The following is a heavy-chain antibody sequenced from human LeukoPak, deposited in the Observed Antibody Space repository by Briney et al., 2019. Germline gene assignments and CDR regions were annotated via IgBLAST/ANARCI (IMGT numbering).Heavy chain of an antibody. V-gene: IGHV3-15*01. CDR1: GFTFSAYA. D-gene: IGHD2-21*02. Sequence: GGSLRLSCAASGFTFSAYAMSWVRQAPGKGLEWVGRIKSKTDGGTTDYAAPVKGRITISRDDSTNTLHLQMNSLKTEDTAVYYCTTSLAGAVTAVYPFDNWGQGTLVTASS. CDR3: TTSLAGAVTAVYPFDN. CDR2: IKSKTDGGTT. J-gene: IGHJ4*02.